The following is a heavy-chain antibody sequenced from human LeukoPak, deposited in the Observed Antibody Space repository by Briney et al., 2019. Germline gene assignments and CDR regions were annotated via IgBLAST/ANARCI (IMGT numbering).Heavy chain of an antibody. D-gene: IGHD3-10*01. V-gene: IGHV3-23*01. CDR1: GFTFSNYG. J-gene: IGHJ5*02. CDR3: AKDCYGSGSPRWFDP. Sequence: GGSLRLSCAASGFTFSNYGMSWVRQAPGKGLEWVSGISGSSDSTYYADSVKGRFTISRDNSKNTLYLEMNSLKAEDTALYYCAKDCYGSGSPRWFDPWGQGTLVTVSS. CDR2: ISGSSDST.